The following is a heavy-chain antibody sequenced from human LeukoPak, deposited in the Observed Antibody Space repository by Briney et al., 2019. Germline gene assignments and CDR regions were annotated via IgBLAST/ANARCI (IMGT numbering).Heavy chain of an antibody. CDR2: ISWNSGSI. D-gene: IGHD1-1*01. Sequence: PGRSLRLSCAASGFTFDDYAMHWVRQAPGKGLEWVSGISWNSGSIGCADSVKGRFTISRDNAKNSLYLQMNSLRAEDMALYYCARGTRLAFDIWGQGTMVTVSS. CDR1: GFTFDDYA. J-gene: IGHJ3*02. CDR3: ARGTRLAFDI. V-gene: IGHV3-9*03.